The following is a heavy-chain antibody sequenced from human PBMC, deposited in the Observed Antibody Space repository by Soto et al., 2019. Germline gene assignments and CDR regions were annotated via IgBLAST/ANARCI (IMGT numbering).Heavy chain of an antibody. J-gene: IGHJ4*02. CDR3: VGLCRGTSCTDF. D-gene: IGHD2-2*01. V-gene: IGHV4-34*01. CDR1: GASLSGYS. Sequence: SETLSLTCAVYGASLSGYSWSWIRQPPGKGLEWIGEINGSGNTNYNPSLKSRVTVSEGSSRNQISLTLTSVTAADTAVYYCVGLCRGTSCTDFWGQGTLVTVSS. CDR2: INGSGNT.